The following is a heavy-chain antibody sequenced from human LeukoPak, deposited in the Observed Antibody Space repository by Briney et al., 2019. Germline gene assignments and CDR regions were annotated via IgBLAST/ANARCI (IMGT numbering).Heavy chain of an antibody. CDR2: IRYDGSNK. V-gene: IGHV3-30*02. J-gene: IGHJ4*02. CDR1: GFTFSSYG. D-gene: IGHD3-10*01. Sequence: GGSLRLSCAASGFTFSSYGMHWVRQAPGKGLEWVAFIRYDGSNKYYADSVKGRFTISRDNSKNTLNLQMNSLRAEDTAVYYCAKDVLLWFGEHYFDYWGQGTLVTVSS. CDR3: AKDVLLWFGEHYFDY.